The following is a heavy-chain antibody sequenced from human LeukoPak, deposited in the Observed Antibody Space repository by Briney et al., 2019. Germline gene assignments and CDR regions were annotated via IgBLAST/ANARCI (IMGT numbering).Heavy chain of an antibody. Sequence: ASETLSLTRTVSGDSMSDSYWSWIRQPAGKGLEWIGRIYSSGNTNYNPSLKSRVTLSVDTSSNQFSLTLSSVTAADTAVYHCARDIRSHNGPGGYYYYYMDVWGKGTTVTVSS. CDR1: GDSMSDSY. CDR3: ARDIRSHNGPGGYYYYYMDV. D-gene: IGHD2-8*01. V-gene: IGHV4-4*07. CDR2: IYSSGNT. J-gene: IGHJ6*03.